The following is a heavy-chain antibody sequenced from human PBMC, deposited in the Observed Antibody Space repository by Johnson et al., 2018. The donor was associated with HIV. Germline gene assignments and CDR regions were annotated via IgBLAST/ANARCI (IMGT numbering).Heavy chain of an antibody. J-gene: IGHJ3*02. CDR2: IYSDGNT. CDR3: AKARSGGPGAFDI. V-gene: IGHV3-66*01. Sequence: VLLVESGGGLVQPGGSLRLSCAASGFTVSSNYMSWVRQAPGRGLECVSIIYSDGNTYYADSVKGRFTISRDNSKNTLYLQMNSLRAEDTAVYCCAKARSGGPGAFDIWGQGTMVTVSS. D-gene: IGHD6-19*01. CDR1: GFTVSSNY.